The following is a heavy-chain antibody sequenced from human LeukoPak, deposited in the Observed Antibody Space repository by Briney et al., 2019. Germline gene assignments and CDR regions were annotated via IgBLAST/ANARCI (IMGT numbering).Heavy chain of an antibody. D-gene: IGHD6-13*01. V-gene: IGHV1-24*01. J-gene: IGHJ4*02. CDR1: GYTLTELS. CDR2: FDPEDGET. Sequence: GASVKVSCKVSGYTLTELSMHWVRQAPGEGLEWMGGFDPEDGETIYAQKFQGRVTMTEDTSTDTAYMELSSLRSEDTAVYYCATGTAAADKFDYWGQGTLVTVSS. CDR3: ATGTAAADKFDY.